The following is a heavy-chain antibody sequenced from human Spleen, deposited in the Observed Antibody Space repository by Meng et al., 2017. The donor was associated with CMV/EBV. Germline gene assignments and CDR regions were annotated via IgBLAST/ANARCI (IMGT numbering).Heavy chain of an antibody. J-gene: IGHJ4*02. Sequence: SETLSLTCTVSGGSISTSSHYWGWIRQPPGKGLEWIGSIYYSGSTYYNPSLKSRLTISVDTSKNQFSLKLTSVTAADTAIYYRARDGGSITIFWDWGQGTLVTVSS. CDR2: IYYSGST. D-gene: IGHD3-9*01. CDR3: ARDGGSITIFWD. V-gene: IGHV4-39*07. CDR1: GGSISTSSHY.